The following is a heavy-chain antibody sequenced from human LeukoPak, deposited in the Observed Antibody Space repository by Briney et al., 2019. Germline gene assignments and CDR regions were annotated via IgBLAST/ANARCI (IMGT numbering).Heavy chain of an antibody. V-gene: IGHV3-53*01. CDR3: ARDSYYYGSGSATV. Sequence: GGSLRLSCAASGFTVSSNYMSWVRQAPGKGLEWVSVIYSGGSTYYADSVKGRFTISRDNSKNPLYLQMNSLRAEDTAVYYCARDSYYYGSGSATVWGQGTTVTVSS. J-gene: IGHJ6*02. D-gene: IGHD3-10*01. CDR1: GFTVSSNY. CDR2: IYSGGST.